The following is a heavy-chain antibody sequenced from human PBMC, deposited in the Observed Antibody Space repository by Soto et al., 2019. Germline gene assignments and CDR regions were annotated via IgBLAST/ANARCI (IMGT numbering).Heavy chain of an antibody. CDR1: GFTFSSYS. V-gene: IGHV3-48*02. D-gene: IGHD2-8*01. CDR2: ISFSSSTI. J-gene: IGHJ5*02. Sequence: EVQLVESGGGLVQPGGSLRPSCAASGFTFSSYSMNWVRQAPGKGLEWVSYISFSSSTIFYADSVRGRFTISRDNAKNSLYLQMNTLRDEDTAVYYCARDNGMAGSFDPWGQGTLVTVSS. CDR3: ARDNGMAGSFDP.